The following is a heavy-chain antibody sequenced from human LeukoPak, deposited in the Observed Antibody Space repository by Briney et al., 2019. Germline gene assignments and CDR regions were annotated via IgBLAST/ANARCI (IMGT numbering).Heavy chain of an antibody. CDR2: IWYDGSNK. J-gene: IGHJ6*04. CDR3: VRWGSGKVMDV. Sequence: GGSLRLSCAASGFTFSSHGMHWVRQAPGKGLEWVAVIWYDGSNKYYADSVKGRFTISRDNSKNMLYVEMNSLRAEDTAVYYCVRWGSGKVMDVWGKGTTATVSP. D-gene: IGHD7-27*01. CDR1: GFTFSSHG. V-gene: IGHV3-33*01.